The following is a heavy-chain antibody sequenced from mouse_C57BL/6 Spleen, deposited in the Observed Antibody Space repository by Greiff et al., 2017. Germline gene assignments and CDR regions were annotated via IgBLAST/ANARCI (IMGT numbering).Heavy chain of an antibody. CDR2: INPNNGGT. Sequence: EVKLQQSGPELVKPGASVKISCKASGYTFTDYYMNWVKQSHGKSLEWIGDINPNNGGTSYNQKFKGKATLTVDKSSSTAYMELRSLTSEDSAVYYGARALYGYPFAYWGQGTLVTVSA. V-gene: IGHV1-26*01. CDR3: ARALYGYPFAY. CDR1: GYTFTDYY. D-gene: IGHD2-2*01. J-gene: IGHJ3*01.